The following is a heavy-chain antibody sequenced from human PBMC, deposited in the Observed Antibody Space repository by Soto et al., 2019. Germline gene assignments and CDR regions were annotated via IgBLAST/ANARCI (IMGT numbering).Heavy chain of an antibody. CDR1: GGSISSGGYY. CDR2: IYYSGST. CDR3: VRERFGELFDY. V-gene: IGHV4-31*03. Sequence: SETLSLTCTVSGGSISSGGYYWSWIRQHPGKGLEWIGYIYYSGSTYYNPSLKSRVTISVDTSKNQFSLKLSSVTAADTAVYYCVRERFGELFDYWGQGTLVTVSS. D-gene: IGHD3-10*01. J-gene: IGHJ4*02.